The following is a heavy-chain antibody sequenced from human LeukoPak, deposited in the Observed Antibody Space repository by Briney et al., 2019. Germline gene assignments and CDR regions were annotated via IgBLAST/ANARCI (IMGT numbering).Heavy chain of an antibody. CDR1: GGSISSGGYS. CDR2: IYHSGST. J-gene: IGHJ4*02. V-gene: IGHV4-30-2*01. Sequence: PSQTLSLTCAVSGGSISSGGYSWSWIRQPPGKGLEWIGYIYHSGSTYYNPSLKSRVTISVDRSKNQFSLKLSSVTAADTAVYYCARGYSSGWYDTGLDYWGQGTLVTVSS. D-gene: IGHD6-19*01. CDR3: ARGYSSGWYDTGLDY.